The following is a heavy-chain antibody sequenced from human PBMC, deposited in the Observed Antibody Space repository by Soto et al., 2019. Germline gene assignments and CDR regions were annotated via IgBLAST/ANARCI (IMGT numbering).Heavy chain of an antibody. J-gene: IGHJ5*02. CDR3: ARGFKNKYNWNYRAMTVWFDP. D-gene: IGHD1-7*01. CDR1: CVCLRGYY. V-gene: IGHV4-34*01. Sequence: LSETPSLICAVHCVCLRGYYWSWIPQRPGQGLEWIGEINHSGSTNYNPSLKSRVTISVDTSKNQFSLKLSSVTAADTAVYYCARGFKNKYNWNYRAMTVWFDPWGQGTLVT. CDR2: INHSGST.